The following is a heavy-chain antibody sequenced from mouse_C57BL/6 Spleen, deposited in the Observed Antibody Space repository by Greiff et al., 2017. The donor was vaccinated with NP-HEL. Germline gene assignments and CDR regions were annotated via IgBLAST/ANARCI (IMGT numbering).Heavy chain of an antibody. V-gene: IGHV1-72*01. CDR3: ERQGSSYDY. D-gene: IGHD1-1*01. J-gene: IGHJ2*01. CDR1: GYTFTSYW. Sequence: QVQLQQPGAELVKPGASVKLSCKASGYTFTSYWMHWVKQRPGRGLEWIGRIDPNSGGTKYNEKFKSKATLTVDKPSSTAYMQLSSLTSEDCAGYKSERQGSSYDYWGQGNTVTVSS. CDR2: IDPNSGGT.